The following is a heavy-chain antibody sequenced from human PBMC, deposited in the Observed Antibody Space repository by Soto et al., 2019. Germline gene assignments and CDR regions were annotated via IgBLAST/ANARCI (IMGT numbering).Heavy chain of an antibody. Sequence: QLQLQESGPGLVKPSETLSLTCTVSGGSISRSSYYWGWIRQPPGKGREWIGRIYYSGSNYYNPSLKSRVTISVDTSKNQFSLKLSSVTAADTAVYYCSRHDYGGFGLWGQGTLVTVSS. J-gene: IGHJ4*02. CDR3: SRHDYGGFGL. D-gene: IGHD4-17*01. CDR2: IYYSGSN. CDR1: GGSISRSSYY. V-gene: IGHV4-39*01.